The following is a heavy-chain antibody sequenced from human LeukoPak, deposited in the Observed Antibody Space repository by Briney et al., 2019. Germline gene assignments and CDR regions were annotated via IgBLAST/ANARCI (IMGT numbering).Heavy chain of an antibody. Sequence: PGGSLRLSCAASGFTFTSFEMNWVRQAPGKGLEWVSYISSSGSTLYYADSVKGRFTISRDNAKNSLYLQMNSLRAEDTALYYCARDKYYGSGSYHVYYYYYMDVWGKGTTVTVSS. D-gene: IGHD3-10*01. CDR1: GFTFTSFE. J-gene: IGHJ6*03. CDR2: ISSSGSTL. CDR3: ARDKYYGSGSYHVYYYYYMDV. V-gene: IGHV3-48*03.